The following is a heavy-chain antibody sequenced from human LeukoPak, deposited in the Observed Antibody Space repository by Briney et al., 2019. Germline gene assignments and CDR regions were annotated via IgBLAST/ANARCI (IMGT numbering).Heavy chain of an antibody. D-gene: IGHD6-13*01. Sequence: PSETLSLTCTVSGGSISSGGYYWSWIRQPPGKGLEWIGEINHSGSTNYNPSLKSRVTISVDTSKNQFSLRLSSVTAADTAVYYCARGGDSSSWLRPIDYWGQGTLVTVSS. V-gene: IGHV4-39*07. CDR2: INHSGST. CDR3: ARGGDSSSWLRPIDY. CDR1: GGSISSGGYY. J-gene: IGHJ4*02.